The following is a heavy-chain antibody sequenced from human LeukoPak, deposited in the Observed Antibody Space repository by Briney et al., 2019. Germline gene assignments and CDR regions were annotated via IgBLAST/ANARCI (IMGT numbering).Heavy chain of an antibody. V-gene: IGHV1-69*13. CDR1: GGTFSSYA. D-gene: IGHD6-19*01. CDR2: IIPIFGTA. J-gene: IGHJ4*02. Sequence: GASVKVSCTASGGTFSSYAISWVRQAPGQGLEWMGGIIPIFGTANYAQKFQGRVTITADESTSTAYMELSSLRSEDTAVYYCAARDSRGEDYWGQGTLVTVSS. CDR3: AARDSRGEDY.